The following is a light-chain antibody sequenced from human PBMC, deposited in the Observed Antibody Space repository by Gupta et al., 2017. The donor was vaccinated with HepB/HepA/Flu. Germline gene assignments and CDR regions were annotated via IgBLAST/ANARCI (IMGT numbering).Light chain of an antibody. CDR3: QSYDSSLSGPGVV. CDR2: GNS. Sequence: QSVLTQPPSVSGAPGQRFTIHCTGSSSNSGAVYDVHCYQQLQGTAPILLIYGNSYRPSGVPDRFSGSKSGTSASLAITGLQAEDEADYYCQSYDSSLSGPGVVFGGGTKLTVL. V-gene: IGLV1-40*01. J-gene: IGLJ2*01. CDR1: SSNSGAVYD.